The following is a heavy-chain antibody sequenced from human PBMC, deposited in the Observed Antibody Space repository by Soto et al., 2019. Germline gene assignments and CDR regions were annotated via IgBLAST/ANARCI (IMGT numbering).Heavy chain of an antibody. V-gene: IGHV1-18*04. CDR1: GYALTSYG. CDR2: ISAYNGNT. Sequence: ASTRVSCTASGYALTSYGISWVRQAPGQGLEWMGWISAYNGNTNYAQKLQGRVTMTTDTSTSTAYMELRSLRSDDTAVYYCAREEVPGTQDYWGQGTLVTVSS. J-gene: IGHJ4*02. CDR3: AREEVPGTQDY.